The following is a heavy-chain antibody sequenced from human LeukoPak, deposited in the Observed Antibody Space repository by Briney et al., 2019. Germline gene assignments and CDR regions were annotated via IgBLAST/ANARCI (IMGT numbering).Heavy chain of an antibody. Sequence: SETLSLTCAVYGGSFSGYYWSWIRQPPGKGLEWIGEINHSGSTNYNPSLKSRVTISVDTSKNQFSLKPSSVTAADTAVYYCARAASVGMVRGEPGGVDYWGQGTLVTVSS. CDR3: ARAASVGMVRGEPGGVDY. D-gene: IGHD3-10*01. V-gene: IGHV4-34*01. CDR2: INHSGST. CDR1: GGSFSGYY. J-gene: IGHJ4*02.